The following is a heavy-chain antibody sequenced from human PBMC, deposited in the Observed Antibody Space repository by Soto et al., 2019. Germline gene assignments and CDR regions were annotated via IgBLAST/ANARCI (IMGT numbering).Heavy chain of an antibody. J-gene: IGHJ6*02. V-gene: IGHV1-3*05. CDR3: ARDQSYYGMDV. CDR2: INAGNGNT. Sequence: QVQLVQSGAEEKKPGASVKVSCKASGYTFTSYAMHWVRQAPGQRLEWMGWINAGNGNTKYSQKFQGRVTITRDTSASTANMELGSLRSEDTAVYYCARDQSYYGMDVWGQGTTVTVSS. CDR1: GYTFTSYA.